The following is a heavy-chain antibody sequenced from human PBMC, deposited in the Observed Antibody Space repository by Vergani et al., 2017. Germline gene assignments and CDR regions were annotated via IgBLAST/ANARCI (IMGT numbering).Heavy chain of an antibody. CDR1: GYTFSNYY. J-gene: IGHJ4*02. CDR3: ARGDYGILTGYRY. V-gene: IGHV1-46*03. Sequence: QVQLVQPGAEVKKSGASVKVSCKTSGYTFSNYYMHWVRQAPGQGLEWMGIINPSGGHTNYAQKFQGRVTMTRDTSTSRVYMELSSLRSEDTAIYYCARGDYGILTGYRYWGQGTLVTVSA. CDR2: INPSGGHT. D-gene: IGHD3-9*01.